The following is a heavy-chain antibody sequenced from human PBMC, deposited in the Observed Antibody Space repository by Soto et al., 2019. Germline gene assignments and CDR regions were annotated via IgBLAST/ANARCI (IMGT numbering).Heavy chain of an antibody. V-gene: IGHV4-31*03. CDR2: IYYSGST. D-gene: IGHD6-13*01. Sequence: QVQLQETGPGLVKPSQTLSLTCTVSGGSISSGGYYWSWIRQHPGKGLEWIGYIYYSGSTYYNPSLKSRVTISVDTSKNQFSLKLSSVTAADTAVYYCAAGIAAAGTGWSAFDIWGQGTMVTVSS. CDR3: AAGIAAAGTGWSAFDI. CDR1: GGSISSGGYY. J-gene: IGHJ3*02.